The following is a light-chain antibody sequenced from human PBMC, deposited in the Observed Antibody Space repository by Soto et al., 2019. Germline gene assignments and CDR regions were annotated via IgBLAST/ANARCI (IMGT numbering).Light chain of an antibody. CDR2: KAS. CDR1: QSVLTW. Sequence: DIQVTQSPATLSASVGDTVSITCRASQSVLTWLAWYQQKPGKAPNLLIYKASRLRDGVPSRFSGSGSVTDFTLTISSLQPDDVASYFCKHYFSYPYAFGQGTKLEI. V-gene: IGKV1-5*03. J-gene: IGKJ2*01. CDR3: KHYFSYPYA.